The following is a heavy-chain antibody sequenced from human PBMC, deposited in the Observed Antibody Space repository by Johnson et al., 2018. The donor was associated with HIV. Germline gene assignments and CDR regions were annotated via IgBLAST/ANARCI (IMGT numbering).Heavy chain of an antibody. CDR3: AKGRSGTTASIDAFDI. J-gene: IGHJ3*02. Sequence: VQLVESGGGLVQPGGSLRLSCAACGFTFSSYAMSWVRQAPGKGLEWVSAISGSGGSTYYADSVKGRFTISRDNSKNTLYLQMNSLRGEDTAVYYCAKGRSGTTASIDAFDIWGQGTMVTVSS. D-gene: IGHD1-7*01. V-gene: IGHV3-23*04. CDR2: ISGSGGST. CDR1: GFTFSSYA.